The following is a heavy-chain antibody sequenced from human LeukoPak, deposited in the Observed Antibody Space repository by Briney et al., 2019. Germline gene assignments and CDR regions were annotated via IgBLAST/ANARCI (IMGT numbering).Heavy chain of an antibody. CDR1: GFTFSSYA. V-gene: IGHV3-23*01. J-gene: IGHJ5*02. D-gene: IGHD3-10*01. Sequence: GGSLRLSCAASGFTFSSYAMTWVRQAPGKGLEWVSSIRGSGDSTYYSDSVKGRFTISRDNSRATLFLQMNSLRAEDTAVYYCAKANYYGSGSQSPWFDPWGQGTLVTVSS. CDR2: IRGSGDST. CDR3: AKANYYGSGSQSPWFDP.